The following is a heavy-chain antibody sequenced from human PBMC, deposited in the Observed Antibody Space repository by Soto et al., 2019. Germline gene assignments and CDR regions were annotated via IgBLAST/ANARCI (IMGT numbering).Heavy chain of an antibody. J-gene: IGHJ5*02. D-gene: IGHD3-22*01. CDR1: GGSFSGYY. V-gene: IGHV4-34*01. CDR3: SSGLSRGYYDWSAA. Sequence: SETLSLTCAVYGGSFSGYYWSWIRQPPGKGLEWIGEINHSGSTNYNPSLKSRVTISVDTSKNQLSLKLSYVTAAAKAVYYCSSGLSRGYYDWSAAWGQGTLVTVSS. CDR2: INHSGST.